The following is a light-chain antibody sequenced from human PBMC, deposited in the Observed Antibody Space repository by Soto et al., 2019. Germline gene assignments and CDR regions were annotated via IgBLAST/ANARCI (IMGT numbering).Light chain of an antibody. CDR3: QQYGSSPPYT. J-gene: IGKJ3*01. V-gene: IGKV3-20*01. CDR1: QSVSSSY. CDR2: GAS. Sequence: EIVLTQSPGTLSLSPGERATLSCRASQSVSSSYLAWYQQKPGQAPRLLIYGASSRATGIPDRFSGSGSGTDFTLTIRRLEPEAFAVYYCQQYGSSPPYTFGPGTKVDIK.